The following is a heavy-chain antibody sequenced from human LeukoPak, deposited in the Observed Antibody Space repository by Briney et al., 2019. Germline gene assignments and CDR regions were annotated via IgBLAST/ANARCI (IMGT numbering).Heavy chain of an antibody. CDR3: ARELPQSSGGWFDP. V-gene: IGHV3-21*01. Sequence: GGSLRLSCAASGFTFSSYSMNWVRQAPGKGLEWVSSISSSSSYIYYADSVKGRFTISRDNAKNSLYLQMNSLRAEDTAVYYCARELPQSSGGWFDPWGQGTLVTVSS. CDR2: ISSSSSYI. CDR1: GFTFSSYS. J-gene: IGHJ5*02. D-gene: IGHD3-10*01.